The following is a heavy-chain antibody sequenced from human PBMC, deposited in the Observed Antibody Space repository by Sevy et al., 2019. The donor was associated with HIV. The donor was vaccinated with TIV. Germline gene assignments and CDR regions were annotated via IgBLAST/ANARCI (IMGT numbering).Heavy chain of an antibody. CDR1: GFTFSYAW. CDR3: NTDPIIVLLVTDGMDV. V-gene: IGHV3-15*04. Sequence: AGSLRLSCAASGFTFSYAWMSWVRQAPGKELEWVGRIEAKSDGGTIDYAAPVKGRFTISRDDSKNTLYLQMNSLKTEDTGIYYCNTDPIIVLLVTDGMDVWGQGTTVTVSS. J-gene: IGHJ6*02. CDR2: IEAKSDGGTI. D-gene: IGHD2-8*02.